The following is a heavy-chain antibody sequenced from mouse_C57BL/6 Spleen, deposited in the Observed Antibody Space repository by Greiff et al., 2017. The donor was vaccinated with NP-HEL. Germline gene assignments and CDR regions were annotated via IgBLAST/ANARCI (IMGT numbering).Heavy chain of an antibody. CDR3: ARRDGPFDY. CDR1: GYTFTSYW. Sequence: VQLQQSGAELVMPGASVKLSCKASGYTFTSYWMHWVKQRPGQGLEWIGEIDPSDSYTNYNQKFKGKSTLTVDKSSSTAYMQLSSLTSEDSAVYYCARRDGPFDYWGQGTTLTVSS. J-gene: IGHJ2*01. CDR2: IDPSDSYT. D-gene: IGHD2-3*01. V-gene: IGHV1-69*01.